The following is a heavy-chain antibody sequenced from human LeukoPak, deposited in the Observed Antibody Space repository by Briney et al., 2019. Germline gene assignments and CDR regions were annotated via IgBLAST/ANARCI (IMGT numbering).Heavy chain of an antibody. V-gene: IGHV4-4*07. CDR3: ARNDFWSGHCLDY. CDR1: GGSISSYY. D-gene: IGHD3-3*01. CDR2: IYTSGST. J-gene: IGHJ4*02. Sequence: SETLSLTCTVSGGSISSYYWSWIRQSAGKGLEWIGRIYTSGSTNYNPSLKSRVTMSVGTSKNQFSLKLSSVTAADTAVYYCARNDFWSGHCLDYWGQGTLVTVSS.